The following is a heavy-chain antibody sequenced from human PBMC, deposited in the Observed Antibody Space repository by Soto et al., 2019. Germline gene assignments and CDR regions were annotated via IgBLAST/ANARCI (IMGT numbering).Heavy chain of an antibody. Sequence: ASVKVSCKASGYTLTSYGISWVRQAPGQGLEWMGWISAYNGTADYAQKFQGRVTITADESTSTAYMELSSLRSEDTAVYYCASPPIVATIVNYYYGMDVWGQGTTVTVSS. V-gene: IGHV1-18*01. CDR2: ISAYNGTA. J-gene: IGHJ6*02. CDR1: GYTLTSYG. CDR3: ASPPIVATIVNYYYGMDV. D-gene: IGHD5-12*01.